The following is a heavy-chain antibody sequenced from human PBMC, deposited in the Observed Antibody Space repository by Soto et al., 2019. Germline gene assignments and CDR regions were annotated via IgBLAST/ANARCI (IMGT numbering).Heavy chain of an antibody. D-gene: IGHD6-13*01. CDR1: GGSFSGYY. Sequence: TLSLTCAVYGGSFSGYYWSWIRQPPGKGLEWFGEINHSGSTNYNPSLKSRVTISVDTSKNQFSLKLSSVTAADTAVYYCARGVGSSSWNYYGMDVWGQGTTVTVSS. V-gene: IGHV4-34*01. CDR3: ARGVGSSSWNYYGMDV. J-gene: IGHJ6*02. CDR2: INHSGST.